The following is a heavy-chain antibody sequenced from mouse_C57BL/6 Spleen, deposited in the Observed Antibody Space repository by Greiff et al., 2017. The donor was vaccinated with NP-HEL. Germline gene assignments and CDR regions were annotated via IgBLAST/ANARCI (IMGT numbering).Heavy chain of an antibody. CDR1: GYTFTDYN. CDR3: ARQIYYYGSSHYYFDY. CDR2: INPNNGGT. Sequence: EVQLQQSGPELVKPGASVKMSCKASGYTFTDYNMHWVKQSHGKSLEWIGYINPNNGGTSYNQKFKGKATLTVNKSSSTAYMELRSLTSEDSAVYYCARQIYYYGSSHYYFDYWGQGTTLTVSS. D-gene: IGHD1-1*01. J-gene: IGHJ2*01. V-gene: IGHV1-22*01.